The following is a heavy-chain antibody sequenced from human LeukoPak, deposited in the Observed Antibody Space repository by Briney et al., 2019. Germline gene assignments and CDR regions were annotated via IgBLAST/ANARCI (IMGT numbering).Heavy chain of an antibody. CDR1: GDSISISSYY. CDR3: ATHGNDYGDPIGLFIDY. V-gene: IGHV4-39*01. D-gene: IGHD4-17*01. Sequence: SETLSLTCTVSGDSISISSYYWGWVRQPPGKGLELVGSIHYSGSTYYDPSRKSRATTPVDTANNHFALKRTAVSARDTAVFYCATHGNDYGDPIGLFIDYWGQGTLVTVSS. CDR2: IHYSGST. J-gene: IGHJ4*02.